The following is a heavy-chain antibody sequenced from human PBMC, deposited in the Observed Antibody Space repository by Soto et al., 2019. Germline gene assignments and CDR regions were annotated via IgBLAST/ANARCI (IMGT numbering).Heavy chain of an antibody. J-gene: IGHJ4*02. CDR2: IDYYGNT. Sequence: LQLKESAPGLVKPSETLSLRCSVSGGSTTNINYYWGWIRQPPRRRLEWLGSIDYYGNTYYNPYVRRNVTVFIDTKKRQASGKWTTVTAADTAAYYGVRGGRYRQQETYFFDYWGQGALVTVSS. D-gene: IGHD3-16*01. CDR3: VRGGRYRQQETYFFDY. CDR1: GGSTTNINYY. V-gene: IGHV4-39*01.